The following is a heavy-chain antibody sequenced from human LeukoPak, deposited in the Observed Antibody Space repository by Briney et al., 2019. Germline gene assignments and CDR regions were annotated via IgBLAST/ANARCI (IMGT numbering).Heavy chain of an antibody. CDR3: ARSIQRGYNWFDP. J-gene: IGHJ5*02. V-gene: IGHV1-69*13. D-gene: IGHD2-21*01. Sequence: SVKVSCKASGGTFSSYAISWVRQAPGQGLEWMGGIIPIFGTANYAQKFQGRVTITADEPTSTAYMELSSLRSEDTAVYYCARSIQRGYNWFDPWGQGTLVTVSS. CDR2: IIPIFGTA. CDR1: GGTFSSYA.